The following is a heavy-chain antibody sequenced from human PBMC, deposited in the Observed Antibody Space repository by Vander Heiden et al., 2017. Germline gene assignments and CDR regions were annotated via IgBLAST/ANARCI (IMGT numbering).Heavy chain of an antibody. CDR1: GFSFCDQG. CDR3: AKDTDERGYSGFDTFDY. V-gene: IGHV3-9*01. Sequence: EVQLLESGGTLVQPGGFLRLSCEATGFSFCDQGKHWVRKAPGKGMEGDSGISWNGDNIAYADSVKGRFTIFRDSATSSLYLQMNSLKAEDTALYFCAKDTDERGYSGFDTFDYWGQGTRVTVSS. J-gene: IGHJ4*02. CDR2: ISWNGDNI. D-gene: IGHD5-12*01.